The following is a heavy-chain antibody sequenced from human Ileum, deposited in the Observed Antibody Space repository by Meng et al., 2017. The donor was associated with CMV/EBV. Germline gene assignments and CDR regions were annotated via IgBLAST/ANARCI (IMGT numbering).Heavy chain of an antibody. V-gene: IGHV4-39*07. CDR2: IYYSGST. J-gene: IGHJ4*02. D-gene: IGHD7-27*01. CDR3: AGVGNWGEIVY. CDR1: GGSISSSSYY. Sequence: SETLSLTCTVSGGSISSSSYYWGWIRQPPGKGLEWIGSIYYSGSTYYSPSLKSRVTISLDTSQKQFSVRLNSVTAADAAVYYCAGVGNWGEIVYWGQGRLVTVSS.